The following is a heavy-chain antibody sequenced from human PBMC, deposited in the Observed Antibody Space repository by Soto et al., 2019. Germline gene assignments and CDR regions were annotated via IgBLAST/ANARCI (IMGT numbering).Heavy chain of an antibody. CDR3: VRATGSGTYWPLDY. V-gene: IGHV3-30*03. CDR1: GFTFSSYG. J-gene: IGHJ4*02. Sequence: GGSLRLSCAASGFTFSSYGMHWVRQAPGKGLECVALILSDGDNENYADSVKGRFTISRDNSKNTLDLQMNSLRVEDTAAYYCVRATGSGTYWPLDYWGQGTLVTVS. D-gene: IGHD3-10*01. CDR2: ILSDGDNE.